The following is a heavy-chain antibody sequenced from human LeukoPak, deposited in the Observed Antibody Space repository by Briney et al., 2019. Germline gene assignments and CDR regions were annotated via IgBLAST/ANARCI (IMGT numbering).Heavy chain of an antibody. CDR1: GCTFTSYY. J-gene: IGHJ4*02. Sequence: ASVKVSCKASGCTFTSYYIHWVRQAPGQGLEWMGIINPSGGSTSYIQNFQGRVTMTRDTSTSTVYMELSSLRSEDTAVYFCAREDRSSSWSFDYWGQGTLVTVSS. D-gene: IGHD6-13*01. CDR3: AREDRSSSWSFDY. CDR2: INPSGGST. V-gene: IGHV1-46*01.